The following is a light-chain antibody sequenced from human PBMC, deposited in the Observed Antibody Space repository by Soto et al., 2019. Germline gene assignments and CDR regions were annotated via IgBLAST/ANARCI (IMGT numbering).Light chain of an antibody. Sequence: QSALAQPASVSGSFGQSITISCSGPNTDLGVYGYVSWYQHQPGKAPKLLIYDVNNRPSGISDRFSGSKSGDTAPLTISGLQAEDEADYFCFSKISGFVYGFGTGTKVTVL. CDR3: FSKISGFVYG. CDR1: NTDLGVYGY. J-gene: IGLJ1*01. V-gene: IGLV2-14*01. CDR2: DVN.